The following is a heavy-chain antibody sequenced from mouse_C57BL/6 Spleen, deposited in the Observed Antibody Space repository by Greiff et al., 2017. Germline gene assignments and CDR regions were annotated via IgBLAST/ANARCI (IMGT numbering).Heavy chain of an antibody. V-gene: IGHV1-64*01. CDR1: GYTFTSYW. J-gene: IGHJ2*01. D-gene: IGHD1-1*01. CDR2: IHPNSGNT. CDR3: ANAGSSYDY. Sequence: QVQLQQPGAELVMPGASVKLSCKASGYTFTSYWMHWVKQRPGQGLEWIGMIHPNSGNTNYNEKFKSKATLTVDKSSSTPYMQLSSLTSEDSAVYYGANAGSSYDYWGQGTTLTVSS.